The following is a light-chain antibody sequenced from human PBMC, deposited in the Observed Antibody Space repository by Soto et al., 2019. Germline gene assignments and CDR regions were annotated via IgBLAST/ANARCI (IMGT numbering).Light chain of an antibody. V-gene: IGKV1-5*01. CDR1: QSISTS. J-gene: IGKJ1*01. CDR3: QQCHRYLT. CDR2: DAS. Sequence: DIQMTQSPSTLSASVGDRVTMTCRASQSISTSLAWYQQIPGKAPNLLIYDASTLESGVPSRFSGSASGTEFTLTISSLQPDDIATYYCQQCHRYLTFGQGTKVDIK.